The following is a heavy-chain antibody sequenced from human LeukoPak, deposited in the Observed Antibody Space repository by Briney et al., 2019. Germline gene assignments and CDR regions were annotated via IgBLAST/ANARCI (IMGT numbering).Heavy chain of an antibody. D-gene: IGHD1-26*01. J-gene: IGHJ4*02. Sequence: GASVKVSCKASGYTSNNYGISWVRQAPGQGLEWMGWVTSYNGDTNYAQKLQGRVTMTTDTSTSTAYMELRSLRSDDTAMYYCARDRSGSYSVFDYWGQGTLVTVSS. CDR3: ARDRSGSYSVFDY. CDR1: GYTSNNYG. CDR2: VTSYNGDT. V-gene: IGHV1-18*01.